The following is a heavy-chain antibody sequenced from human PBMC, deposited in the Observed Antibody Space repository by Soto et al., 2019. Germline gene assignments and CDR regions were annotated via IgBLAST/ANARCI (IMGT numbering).Heavy chain of an antibody. CDR2: INHSGST. D-gene: IGHD2-21*02. CDR3: ARVTGMDV. CDR1: GGSFSGYY. Sequence: PSESLSLTCAVYGGSFSGYYWGWIRQPPGKGLEWIGEINHSGSTNYNPSLKRRVTISVDTSKKQFSLNLSSVTAADTAVYYCARVTGMDVWGQGTTVTGPS. V-gene: IGHV4-34*01. J-gene: IGHJ6*02.